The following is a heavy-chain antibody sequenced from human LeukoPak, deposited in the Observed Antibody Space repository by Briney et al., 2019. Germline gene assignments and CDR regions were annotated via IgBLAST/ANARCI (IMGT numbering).Heavy chain of an antibody. Sequence: PSETLSLTCTVCGGSISSSSYYWGWIRQPPGKGLEWIGSIYYSGSTYYNPSLKSRVTISVDTSKNQFSLKLSSVTAADTAVYYCASIAARPTYYYYYMDVWGKGTTVTVSS. CDR2: IYYSGST. V-gene: IGHV4-39*01. J-gene: IGHJ6*03. CDR1: GGSISSSSYY. CDR3: ASIAARPTYYYYYMDV. D-gene: IGHD6-6*01.